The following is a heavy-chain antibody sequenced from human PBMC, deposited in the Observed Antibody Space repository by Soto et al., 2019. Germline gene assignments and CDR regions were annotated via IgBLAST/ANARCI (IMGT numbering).Heavy chain of an antibody. D-gene: IGHD3-3*01. CDR3: ARRGGSDYDFRRGYTPRDYYIDV. Sequence: PSETLSLACAVYGGSFSGYYWSWIRQPPGKGLEWIGEINHSGSANHNPSLKSRLTISVDTSKSQFSLRLSSVTAADTAVYYCARRGGSDYDFRRGYTPRDYYIDVRGKGTPVT. CDR2: INHSGSA. V-gene: IGHV4-34*01. J-gene: IGHJ6*03. CDR1: GGSFSGYY.